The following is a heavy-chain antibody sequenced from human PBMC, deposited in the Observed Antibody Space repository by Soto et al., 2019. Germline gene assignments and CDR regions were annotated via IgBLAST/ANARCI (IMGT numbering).Heavy chain of an antibody. V-gene: IGHV3-73*01. CDR1: GFSFSVSA. CDR2: IRNKANTYAT. D-gene: IGHD3-22*01. J-gene: IGHJ4*02. CDR3: ARPSQSGYYYS. Sequence: GGSLRLSCAASGFSFSVSAIHWVRQASGKGLEWVGRIRNKANTYATAYGASMQGRFTISRDDSKNTAYLQMDSLQTEDTAVYYCARPSQSGYYYSWGQGTLVTVSS.